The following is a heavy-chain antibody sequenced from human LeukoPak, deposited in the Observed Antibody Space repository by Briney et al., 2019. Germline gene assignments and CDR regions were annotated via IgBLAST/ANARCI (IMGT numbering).Heavy chain of an antibody. Sequence: GGSLRLSCTGSAFTFSSYAMSWVRQAPGKGLEWVSAISGSGGSTYYADSVKGRFTISRDNSKNTLYLQMNSLRAEDTAVYYCAKDSSYYYDSSGYDAFDIWGQGTMVTVSS. V-gene: IGHV3-23*01. CDR1: AFTFSSYA. CDR2: ISGSGGST. J-gene: IGHJ3*02. CDR3: AKDSSYYYDSSGYDAFDI. D-gene: IGHD3-22*01.